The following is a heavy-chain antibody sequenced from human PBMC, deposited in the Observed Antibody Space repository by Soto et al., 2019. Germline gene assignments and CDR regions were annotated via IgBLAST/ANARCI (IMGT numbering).Heavy chain of an antibody. V-gene: IGHV3-48*01. J-gene: IGHJ4*02. CDR1: GFTVSSNY. Sequence: GGSLRLSCAASGFTVSSNYMNWVRQAPGKGLEWVSYISSSSSTIYYADSVKGRFTISRDNAKNSLYLQMNSLRAEDTAVYYCARDAPPDDYWGQGTLVTVSS. CDR3: ARDAPPDDY. CDR2: ISSSSSTI.